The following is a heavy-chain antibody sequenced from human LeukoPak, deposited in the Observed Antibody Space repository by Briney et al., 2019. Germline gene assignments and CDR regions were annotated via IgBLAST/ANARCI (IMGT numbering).Heavy chain of an antibody. J-gene: IGHJ4*02. CDR1: GFTFSDYS. D-gene: IGHD3-16*01. V-gene: IGHV3-48*02. CDR3: ARGGGFQALDY. CDR2: ISSSFSTM. Sequence: GGSLRLSCAASGFTFSDYSMNWVRQAPGKGLEWISYISSSFSTMYNADSVKGRFTMSRDNAKNSVYLQMNSLRDEDAAVYYCARGGGFQALDYWGQGTLVTVSS.